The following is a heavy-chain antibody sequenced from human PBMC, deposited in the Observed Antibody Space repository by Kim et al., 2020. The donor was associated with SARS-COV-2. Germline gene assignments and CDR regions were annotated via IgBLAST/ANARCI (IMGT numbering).Heavy chain of an antibody. V-gene: IGHV7-4-1*02. D-gene: IGHD3-10*01. CDR1: GYTFTSYA. CDR2: INTNTGNP. CDR3: ARDLSTFMVRGVIGY. Sequence: ASVKVSCKASGYTFTSYAMNWVRQAPGQGLEWMGWINTNTGNPTYAQGFTGRFVFSLDTSVSTAYLQISSLKAEDTAVYYCARDLSTFMVRGVIGYWGQGTVVSVSS. J-gene: IGHJ4*02.